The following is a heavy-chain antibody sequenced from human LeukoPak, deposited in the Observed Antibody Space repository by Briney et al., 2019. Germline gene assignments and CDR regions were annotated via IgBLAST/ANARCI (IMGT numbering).Heavy chain of an antibody. D-gene: IGHD6-19*01. CDR2: ITPSDGST. CDR3: ARVGGWYRYFFDY. Sequence: ASVKVSCKASGYTFTNYHMHWVRQAPRQGLEWMGMITPSDGSTNYAQKFQGRVTMTRDMSTSTVYMELSSLISEDTAVYYCARVGGWYRYFFDYWGQGTLLTVSS. V-gene: IGHV1-46*01. CDR1: GYTFTNYH. J-gene: IGHJ4*02.